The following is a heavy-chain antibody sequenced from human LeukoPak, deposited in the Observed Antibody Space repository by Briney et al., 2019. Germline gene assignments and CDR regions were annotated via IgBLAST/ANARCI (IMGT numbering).Heavy chain of an antibody. D-gene: IGHD4-17*01. Sequence: GASVRVSCKASGYTFTSYGMSWVRQAPGQGLERMGWIIAYNGNTNYAQNLQRSVTITTDTSTSTAYIELRSLRSDDTAVYSCARSQAPYGDQDYWGQGTLVTVSS. CDR1: GYTFTSYG. CDR3: ARSQAPYGDQDY. J-gene: IGHJ4*02. V-gene: IGHV1-18*01. CDR2: IIAYNGNT.